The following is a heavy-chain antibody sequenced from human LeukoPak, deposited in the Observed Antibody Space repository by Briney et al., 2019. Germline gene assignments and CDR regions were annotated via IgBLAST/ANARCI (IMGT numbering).Heavy chain of an antibody. J-gene: IGHJ3*02. V-gene: IGHV5-51*01. CDR1: GYSFTSYW. Sequence: GESLKISCKGSGYSFTSYWIGWVRQMPGKGLEWMGIIYPGDSDTRYSPSFQGQVTISADKSISTAYLQWSSLKASDTAMYYCAGSGVVVPEGVSAEAFDIWGQGTMVTVSS. CDR3: AGSGVVVPEGVSAEAFDI. D-gene: IGHD3-22*01. CDR2: IYPGDSDT.